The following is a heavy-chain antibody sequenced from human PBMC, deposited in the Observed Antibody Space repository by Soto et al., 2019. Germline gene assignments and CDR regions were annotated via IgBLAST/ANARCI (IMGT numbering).Heavy chain of an antibody. V-gene: IGHV3-9*01. CDR3: AKESDSSASDAFDI. Sequence: VQLVESGGGLVQPGRSLRLSCAASGFTFDDYAMHWVRQAPGKGLEWVSGISWNSGSIGYADSVKGRFTISRDNAKNTLYLQMNSLRAEDTALYYCAKESDSSASDAFDIWGQGTMVTVSS. CDR1: GFTFDDYA. CDR2: ISWNSGSI. D-gene: IGHD6-19*01. J-gene: IGHJ3*02.